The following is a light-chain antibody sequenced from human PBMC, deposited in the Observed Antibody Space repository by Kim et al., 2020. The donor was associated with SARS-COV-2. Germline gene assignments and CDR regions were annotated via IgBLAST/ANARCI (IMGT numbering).Light chain of an antibody. CDR2: GAT. CDR3: QQSYSSPWT. J-gene: IGKJ2*02. Sequence: DIQVTQSPSSLSASVGDRVTITCRTSQDIVNYFNWYQHRPGEAPTLLVYGATTLHSGVPSRFSGTGSGTDFSLTLSSLQPEDSATYYCQQSYSSPWTFGQGTKLEI. CDR1: QDIVNY. V-gene: IGKV1-39*01.